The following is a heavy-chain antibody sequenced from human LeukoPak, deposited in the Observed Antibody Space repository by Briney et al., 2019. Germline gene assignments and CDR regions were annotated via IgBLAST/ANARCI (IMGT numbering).Heavy chain of an antibody. V-gene: IGHV1-18*01. Sequence: ASVKVSCKASGYTFTSYGIRWVRQAPGQGLEWMGWISAYNGNTNYAQKLQGRVTMTTDTSTSTAYMELRSLRSDDTAVYYCARDTKMAARTYYYYYYGMDVWGQGTTVTVSS. D-gene: IGHD6-6*01. J-gene: IGHJ6*02. CDR1: GYTFTSYG. CDR2: ISAYNGNT. CDR3: ARDTKMAARTYYYYYYGMDV.